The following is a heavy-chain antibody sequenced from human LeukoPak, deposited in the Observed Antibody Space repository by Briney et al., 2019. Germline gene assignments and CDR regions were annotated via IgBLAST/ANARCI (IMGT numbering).Heavy chain of an antibody. Sequence: PSGTLSLTCTVSGGSISSYDWSWIRQPPGKGLEWIGEINHSGSTNYNPSLKSRVTISVDTSKNQFSLKLSSVTAADTAVYYCATDGDYGVGAFDIWGQGTMVTVSS. CDR3: ATDGDYGVGAFDI. D-gene: IGHD4-17*01. CDR1: GGSISSYD. CDR2: INHSGST. J-gene: IGHJ3*02. V-gene: IGHV4-34*01.